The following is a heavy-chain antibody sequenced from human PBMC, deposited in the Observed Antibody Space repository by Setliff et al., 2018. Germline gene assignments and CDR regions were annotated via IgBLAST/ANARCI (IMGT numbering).Heavy chain of an antibody. D-gene: IGHD3-22*01. V-gene: IGHV4-59*08. CDR2: IHHSGST. J-gene: IGHJ4*02. CDR1: DGSISTYY. Sequence: SETLSLTCTVSDGSISTYYWSWIRQPPGKRLEWIGFIHHSGSTHYNPSLKSRVTISVDTSKNQFSLKPSSVTAADTAVYYCARNPASGAYYSSRPFHFDYWGQGALVTVS. CDR3: ARNPASGAYYSSRPFHFDY.